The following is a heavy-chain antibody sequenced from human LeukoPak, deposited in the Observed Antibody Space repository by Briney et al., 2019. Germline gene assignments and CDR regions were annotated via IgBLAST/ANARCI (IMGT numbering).Heavy chain of an antibody. Sequence: SGGSLRLSCAASGFTFSSYSMNWVRQAPGKGLEWVSSISSSSSYIYYADSVKGRFTISRDNAKNSLYLQMNSLRAEDTAVYYCARASPHCSGGSCYPTYYYYMDVWGKGTTVTVSS. CDR3: ARASPHCSGGSCYPTYYYYMDV. CDR1: GFTFSSYS. CDR2: ISSSSSYI. D-gene: IGHD2-15*01. J-gene: IGHJ6*03. V-gene: IGHV3-21*01.